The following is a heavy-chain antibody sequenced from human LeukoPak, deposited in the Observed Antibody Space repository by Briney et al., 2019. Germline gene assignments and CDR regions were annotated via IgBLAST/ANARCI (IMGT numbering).Heavy chain of an antibody. Sequence: SETLSLTCAVYGGSFSGYYWSWIRQPPGKGLEWIGEINHSGSTNYNPSLKSRVTISVDMSKNQFSLKLSSVTAADTAVYYCARRRIRQWLATFDYWGQGTLVTVSS. CDR1: GGSFSGYY. J-gene: IGHJ4*02. V-gene: IGHV4-34*01. D-gene: IGHD6-19*01. CDR3: ARRRIRQWLATFDY. CDR2: INHSGST.